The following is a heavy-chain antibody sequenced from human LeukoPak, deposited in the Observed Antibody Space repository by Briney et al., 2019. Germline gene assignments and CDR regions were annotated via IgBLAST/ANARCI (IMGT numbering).Heavy chain of an antibody. CDR3: AKDYYDSIGDSGYFDY. J-gene: IGHJ4*02. D-gene: IGHD3-22*01. CDR2: ISSSSRYI. CDR1: GFTFSSYS. V-gene: IGHV3-21*01. Sequence: GGSLRLSCAASGFTFSSYSMNWVREAPGKGLEWVSSISSSSRYIYDADSMKGRFTTCRDNAKNSLYLQMNSLRAEDTAVYYCAKDYYDSIGDSGYFDYWGQGTLVTVSS.